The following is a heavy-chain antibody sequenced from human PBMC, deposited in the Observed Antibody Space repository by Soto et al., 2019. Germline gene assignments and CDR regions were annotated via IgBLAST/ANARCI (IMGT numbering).Heavy chain of an antibody. D-gene: IGHD2-21*02. CDR2: IGGRGGNA. CDR3: AKARHSGDFAGSYDS. Sequence: WGSLRLSCTASGFSFIDYAINFCRQFPVRGLEYVAGIGGRGGNAFYADSMKGRFSISRDNSKNTVYLHMHNLRVDDSAMYYCAKARHSGDFAGSYDSWGQGTLVTVSS. V-gene: IGHV3-23*01. J-gene: IGHJ5*02. CDR1: GFSFIDYA.